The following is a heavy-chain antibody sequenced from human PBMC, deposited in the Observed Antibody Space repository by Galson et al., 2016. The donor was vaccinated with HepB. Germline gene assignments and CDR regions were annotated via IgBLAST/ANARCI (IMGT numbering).Heavy chain of an antibody. CDR3: ARVRSGYSGYASPYYYGMDV. Sequence: SLRSPCAASGSILSNFGLHWARKAPGKGLAWVALISYDGRKKYYADCVKGRFTISRDNSKNTYLQMNSLRAEDTAVYYCARVRSGYSGYASPYYYGMDVWGQGTTVTVSS. V-gene: IGHV3-30*04. D-gene: IGHD5-12*01. J-gene: IGHJ6*02. CDR2: ISYDGRKK. CDR1: GSILSNFG.